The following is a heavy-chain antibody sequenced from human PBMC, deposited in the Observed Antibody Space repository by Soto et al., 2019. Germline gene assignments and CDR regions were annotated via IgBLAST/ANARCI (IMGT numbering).Heavy chain of an antibody. J-gene: IGHJ6*02. CDR1: GFTFSSYA. CDR2: ISGSGGRT. CDR3: AKERGASYGSGSYYTPYYYYGMDV. D-gene: IGHD3-10*01. V-gene: IGHV3-23*01. Sequence: GGSLRLSFSASGFTFSSYALSWGRPAPGKGLEWVSAISGSGGRTYYADSVKGRVTISRDNSKNTLYLQMNSLRAEDTDVYYYAKERGASYGSGSYYTPYYYYGMDVWGQGTTVTVSS.